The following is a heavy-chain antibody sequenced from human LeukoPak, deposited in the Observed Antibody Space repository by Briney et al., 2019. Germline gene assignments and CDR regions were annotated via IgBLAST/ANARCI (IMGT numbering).Heavy chain of an antibody. CDR3: ARVLGGSWDWFDP. CDR2: ISGSGGST. D-gene: IGHD2-15*01. Sequence: GGSLRLSCAASGFTFSSYAMSWVRQAPGKGLEWVSAISGSGGSTYYADSVKGRFTISRDNAKNTVYLQMNSLRAEDTAVYYCARVLGGSWDWFDPWGQGTLVTVSS. V-gene: IGHV3-23*01. J-gene: IGHJ5*02. CDR1: GFTFSSYA.